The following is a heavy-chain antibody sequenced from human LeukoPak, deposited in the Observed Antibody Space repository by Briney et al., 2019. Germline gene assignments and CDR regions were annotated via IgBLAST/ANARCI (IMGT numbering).Heavy chain of an antibody. CDR2: ISGSGGST. D-gene: IGHD3-22*01. V-gene: IGHV3-23*01. CDR3: ARDPRYYYDSSGYGHDY. J-gene: IGHJ4*02. Sequence: GGSLRLSCAASGFTFSSYAMSWVRQAPGKGLEWVSAISGSGGSTYYADSVKGRFTISRDNAKNSLYLQMNSLRAEDTAVYYCARDPRYYYDSSGYGHDYWGQGTLVTVSS. CDR1: GFTFSSYA.